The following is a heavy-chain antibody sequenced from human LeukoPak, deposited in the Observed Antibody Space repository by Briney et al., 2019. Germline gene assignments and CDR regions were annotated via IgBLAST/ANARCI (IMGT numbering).Heavy chain of an antibody. D-gene: IGHD6-13*01. Sequence: PGGSLRLSCAASGFTFSDYYMSWIRQAPGEGLEWVSYISSSGSTIYYADSVKGRFTISRDNAKNSLYLQMNSLRAEDTAVYYCARDLQLVGYSSSWARDWYYYGMDVWGQGTTVTVSS. CDR2: ISSSGSTI. J-gene: IGHJ6*02. CDR1: GFTFSDYY. V-gene: IGHV3-11*01. CDR3: ARDLQLVGYSSSWARDWYYYGMDV.